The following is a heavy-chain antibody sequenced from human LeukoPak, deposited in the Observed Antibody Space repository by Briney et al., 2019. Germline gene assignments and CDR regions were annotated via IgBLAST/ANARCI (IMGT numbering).Heavy chain of an antibody. CDR2: ITGSSTYI. CDR3: ARGGELLRPADY. V-gene: IGHV3-21*01. D-gene: IGHD1-26*01. Sequence: GGSLRLSCAATEFTFSRYTMNWVRQAPGKGLEWISSITGSSTYIYYSDSVRGRFTISRDNAKNSLYLQMSNLRAEDTAVYYCARGGELLRPADYWGQGTLVTVSS. J-gene: IGHJ4*02. CDR1: EFTFSRYT.